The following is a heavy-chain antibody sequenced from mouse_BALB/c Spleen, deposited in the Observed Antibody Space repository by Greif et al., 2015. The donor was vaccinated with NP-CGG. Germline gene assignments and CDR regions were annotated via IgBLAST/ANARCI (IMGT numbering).Heavy chain of an antibody. CDR1: GFSFTSYG. CDR3: ARGGGTWYFDV. Sequence: VMLVESGPGLVAPSQSLSITCTVSGFSFTSYGVHWVRQPPEKGLEWLGVIWAGGSTNYNSALMSRLSISKDNSKSQVFLKMNSLQTDDTAMYYCARGGGTWYFDVWGAGTTVTVSS. V-gene: IGHV2-9*02. D-gene: IGHD4-1*01. J-gene: IGHJ1*01. CDR2: IWAGGST.